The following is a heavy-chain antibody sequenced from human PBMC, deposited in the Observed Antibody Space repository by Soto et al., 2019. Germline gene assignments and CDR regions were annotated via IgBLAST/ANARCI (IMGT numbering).Heavy chain of an antibody. J-gene: IGHJ6*02. CDR2: LKSDGRDT. V-gene: IGHV3-74*01. Sequence: GGSLRLSCAASGFTFSSYAMSWVRQAPGKGLMWVSRLKSDGRDTIYADSVKGRFTVSRDSAKNTLYLQMNSLRVEDTAVYYCVREMPVPIRGGYYYYSVLDAWGQGTTVTVSS. CDR3: VREMPVPIRGGYYYYSVLDA. D-gene: IGHD2-2*01. CDR1: GFTFSSYA.